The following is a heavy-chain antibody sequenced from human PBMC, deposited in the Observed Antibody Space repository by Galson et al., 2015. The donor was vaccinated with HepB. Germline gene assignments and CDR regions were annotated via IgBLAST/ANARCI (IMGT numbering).Heavy chain of an antibody. CDR3: ARASMAVAGSEDH. D-gene: IGHD6-19*01. CDR2: ISPYNGYA. CDR1: NYTFSHYG. V-gene: IGHV1-18*04. J-gene: IGHJ4*02. Sequence: SVKVSCKASNYTFSHYGVSWVRQAPGQGLEWMGWISPYNGYADYGQKLQGRVTMTADTSASTAYLEVRSLRSDDTAVYYCARASMAVAGSEDHWGQGTLVTVSS.